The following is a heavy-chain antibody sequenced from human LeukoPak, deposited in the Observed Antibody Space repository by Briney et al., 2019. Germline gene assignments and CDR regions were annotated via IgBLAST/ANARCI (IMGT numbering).Heavy chain of an antibody. CDR1: GGSISSYY. J-gene: IGHJ4*02. CDR2: IYTSGST. V-gene: IGHV4-4*07. CDR3: ARDQVAGTMYYFDY. Sequence: SETLSLTCTVSGGSISSYYWSWIRQPAGKGLEWIGRIYTSGSTNYNPSLKSRVTMSVDMSKNQFSLKLSSVTAADTAVYYCARDQVAGTMYYFDYWGQGTLVTVSS. D-gene: IGHD6-19*01.